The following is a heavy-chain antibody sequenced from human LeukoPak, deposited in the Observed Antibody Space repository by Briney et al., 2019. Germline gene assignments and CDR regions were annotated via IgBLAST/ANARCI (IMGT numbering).Heavy chain of an antibody. CDR3: AKDDSTYYYDSSGYYYPDR. CDR1: GFPFSTYA. D-gene: IGHD3-22*01. J-gene: IGHJ3*01. CDR2: ISGGGGST. Sequence: GGSLRLSCAVSGFPFSTYAMSWVRQAPGKGLEWVSGISGGGGSTDYADSVRGRFTVSRDNSKNTLYLQVNSLRAEDTAVYYCAKDDSTYYYDSSGYYYPDRWGQGTMVTVSS. V-gene: IGHV3-23*01.